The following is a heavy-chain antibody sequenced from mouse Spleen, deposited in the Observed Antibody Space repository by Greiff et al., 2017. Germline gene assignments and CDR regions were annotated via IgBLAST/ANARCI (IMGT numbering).Heavy chain of an antibody. V-gene: IGHV1-4*01. J-gene: IGHJ3*01. D-gene: IGHD1-1*01. CDR2: INPSSGYT. CDR3: ARYYGSSSAWFAY. CDR1: GYTFTSYT. Sequence: VKLVESGAELARPGASVKMSCKASGYTFTSYTMHWVKQRPGQGLEWIGYINPSSGYTKYNQKFKDKATLTADKSSSTAYMQLSSLTSEDSAVYYCARYYGSSSAWFAYWGHGTLVTVSA.